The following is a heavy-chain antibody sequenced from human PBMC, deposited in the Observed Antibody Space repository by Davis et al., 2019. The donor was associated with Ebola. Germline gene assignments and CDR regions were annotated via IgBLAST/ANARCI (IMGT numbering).Heavy chain of an antibody. CDR1: GFTFSTYW. V-gene: IGHV3-7*03. J-gene: IGHJ4*02. Sequence: PGGSLRLSCAASGFTFSTYWMNWVRQAPGQVLVWVANIKPDGSEIRYVDSVKGRFTVSRDNAENSLSLQMNSLRADDTAVYYCLAATTTSAYWGQGTLVTVSS. D-gene: IGHD1-1*01. CDR3: LAATTTSAY. CDR2: IKPDGSEI.